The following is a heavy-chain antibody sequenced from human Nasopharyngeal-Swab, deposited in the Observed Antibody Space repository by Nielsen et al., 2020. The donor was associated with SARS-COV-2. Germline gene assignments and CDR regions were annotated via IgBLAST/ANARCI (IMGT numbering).Heavy chain of an antibody. CDR3: ARDSKVRVVGFDY. CDR2: IKQDGSEK. CDR1: GFTFSSYW. Sequence: GESLKISCAASGFTFSSYWMSWVRQAPGKGLEWVANIKQDGSEKYYVDSVKGRFTISRDNAKNSLYLQMNSLRAEDMAVYYCARDSKVRVVGFDYWGQGTLVTVSS. D-gene: IGHD3-10*01. V-gene: IGHV3-7*01. J-gene: IGHJ4*02.